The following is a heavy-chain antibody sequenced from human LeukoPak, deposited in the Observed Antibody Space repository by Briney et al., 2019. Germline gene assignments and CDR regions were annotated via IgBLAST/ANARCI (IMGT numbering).Heavy chain of an antibody. CDR3: ARGRYCSSTSCYTNDY. Sequence: ASVKVSCKASGCTFTSYDINWVRQATGQGLEWMGWMNPNSGNTGYAQKFQGRVTMTRNTSISTAYMELSSLRSEDTAVYYCARGRYCSSTSCYTNDYWGQGTLVTVSS. D-gene: IGHD2-2*02. CDR2: MNPNSGNT. CDR1: GCTFTSYD. V-gene: IGHV1-8*01. J-gene: IGHJ4*02.